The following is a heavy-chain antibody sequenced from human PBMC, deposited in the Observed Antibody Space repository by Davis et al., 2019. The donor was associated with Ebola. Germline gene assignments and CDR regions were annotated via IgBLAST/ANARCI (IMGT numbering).Heavy chain of an antibody. CDR1: GYTFSTYW. CDR3: ARGIDRISGYDY. Sequence: GESLKISCQGSGYTFSTYWIGWVRQMPGKGLEWMGIIYPGDSDTKYSPSFQGQVTISADKSISTAYLQWSSLKASDTAMYFCARGIDRISGYDYWGQGTLVTVSS. CDR2: IYPGDSDT. D-gene: IGHD5-12*01. J-gene: IGHJ4*02. V-gene: IGHV5-51*01.